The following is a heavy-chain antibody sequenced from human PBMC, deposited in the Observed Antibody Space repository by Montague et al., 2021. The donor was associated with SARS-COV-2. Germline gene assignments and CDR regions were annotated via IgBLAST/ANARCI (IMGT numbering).Heavy chain of an antibody. CDR2: IYSGGST. Sequence: LRLSCAASGFPVSSNYMSWVRQAPGKGLEWVSVIYSGGSTYYADSVKGRFTISRDNSKNTLYLQMNSLRAEDTAVYYCARDRYFDWLLSYGMDVWGQGTTVTVSS. D-gene: IGHD3-9*01. CDR1: GFPVSSNY. CDR3: ARDRYFDWLLSYGMDV. V-gene: IGHV3-66*01. J-gene: IGHJ6*02.